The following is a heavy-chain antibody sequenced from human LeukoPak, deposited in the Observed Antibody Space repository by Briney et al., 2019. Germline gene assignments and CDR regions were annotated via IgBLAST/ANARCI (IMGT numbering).Heavy chain of an antibody. Sequence: GGSLRLSCAASGFTFSSSAMSWVRQAPGKGLEWVSSISGSGSGGSTYYADSVKGRFTISRDNSKNTLYLQMYSLIAEDTAVYYCAKSGYNRFDYWGQGTRVTVSS. J-gene: IGHJ4*02. CDR2: ISGSGSGGST. D-gene: IGHD5-24*01. CDR1: GFTFSSSA. CDR3: AKSGYNRFDY. V-gene: IGHV3-23*01.